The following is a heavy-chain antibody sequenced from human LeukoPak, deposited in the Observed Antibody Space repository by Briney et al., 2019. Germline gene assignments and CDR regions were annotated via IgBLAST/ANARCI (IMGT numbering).Heavy chain of an antibody. V-gene: IGHV3-23*01. CDR3: AKVEKIGVVITTPLGS. J-gene: IGHJ4*02. Sequence: GGSLRLSCGASGFXFSTYAISWVRQAPGKGLEWVSAIGGSGGGTYYADSVKGRITVSRDNSKNTLYLQMNSLRADDTAVYYCAKVEKIGVVITTPLGSWGQGTLVTVSS. CDR1: GFXFSTYA. CDR2: IGGSGGGT. D-gene: IGHD3-22*01.